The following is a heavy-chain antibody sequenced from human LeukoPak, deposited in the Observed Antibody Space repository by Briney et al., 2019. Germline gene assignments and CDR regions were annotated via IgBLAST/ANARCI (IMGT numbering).Heavy chain of an antibody. CDR3: ANRWYSHSPFDH. Sequence: GGSLRLSCAVSGFTFSTYAMSWVRQAPGKWLKWVSSISGSGGSTDYADSVKGRFIISRDNSKNTLYLQMNSLRAEDTAVYYCANRWYSHSPFDHWGQGTLVTVSS. CDR2: ISGSGGST. D-gene: IGHD1-26*01. CDR1: GFTFSTYA. V-gene: IGHV3-23*01. J-gene: IGHJ5*02.